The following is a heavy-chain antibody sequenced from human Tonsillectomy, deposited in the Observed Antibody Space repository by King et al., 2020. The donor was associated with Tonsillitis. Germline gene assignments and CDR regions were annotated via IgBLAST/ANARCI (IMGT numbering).Heavy chain of an antibody. CDR1: GFTFSSYA. CDR3: AKGGCSSTSCYYDCDY. CDR2: ISGSGGST. Sequence: VQLVESGGGLVQPGGSLRLSCAASGFTFSSYAMSWVRQAPGKGLEWVSAISGSGGSTYYADSVKGRFTIARDNSKNTLYLQMNSLRAEDTAVYYCAKGGCSSTSCYYDCDYWGQGTLVTSPQ. V-gene: IGHV3-23*04. D-gene: IGHD2-2*01. J-gene: IGHJ4*02.